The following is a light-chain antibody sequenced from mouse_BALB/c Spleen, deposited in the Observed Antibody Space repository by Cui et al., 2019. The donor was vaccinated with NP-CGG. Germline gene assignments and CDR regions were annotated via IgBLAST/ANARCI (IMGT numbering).Light chain of an antibody. CDR3: ALWYSNHWV. CDR2: GTN. CDR1: TGAVTTNNY. Sequence: QAVVTQASPLTTSPGETVTLTCRSSTGAVTTNNYANWVQEKPDHLFTGLIGGTNNRAPGVPARFSGSLIGDKAALTITGAQTEDESIYFCALWYSNHWVFGGGTKLTVL. J-gene: IGLJ1*01. V-gene: IGLV1*01.